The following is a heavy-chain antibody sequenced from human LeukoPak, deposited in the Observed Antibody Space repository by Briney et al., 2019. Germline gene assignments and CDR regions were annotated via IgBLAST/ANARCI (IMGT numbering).Heavy chain of an antibody. D-gene: IGHD3-22*01. J-gene: IGHJ4*02. CDR1: GFTFSSYS. V-gene: IGHV3-21*01. Sequence: GGSLRLSCAASGFTFSSYSMNWVRQAPGKGLEWVSSISSSSSYIYYADSVKGRFTISRDNAKNSLYLQMNSLRAEDTAVYYCARDLRYYYDSSGSFDYWGQGTLVTVSS. CDR2: ISSSSSYI. CDR3: ARDLRYYYDSSGSFDY.